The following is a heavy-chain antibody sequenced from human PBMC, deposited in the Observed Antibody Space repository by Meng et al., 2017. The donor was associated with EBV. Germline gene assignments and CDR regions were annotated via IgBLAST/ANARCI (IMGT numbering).Heavy chain of an antibody. D-gene: IGHD6-13*01. J-gene: IGHJ4*02. CDR3: ARAEIAAAGRLDY. Sequence: VHLVPSGVEVKKTGSSVTSAYKASGSTISSYWSSCLRPAAGQGLELMASIIPIFATANSAHKSRGTVPVTADKTTRTVYMDLSSLRSKATALYSCARAEIAAAGRLDYWGQGTLVTVSS. CDR2: IIPIFATA. CDR1: GSTISSYW. V-gene: IGHV1-69*06.